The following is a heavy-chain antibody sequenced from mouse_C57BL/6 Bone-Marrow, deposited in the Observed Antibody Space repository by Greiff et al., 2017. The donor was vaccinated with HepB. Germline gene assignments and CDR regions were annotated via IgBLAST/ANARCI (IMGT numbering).Heavy chain of an antibody. CDR3: ARILTGPFAD. CDR1: GFTFSSYG. J-gene: IGHJ3*01. D-gene: IGHD4-1*01. CDR2: ISSGGSYT. Sequence: EVKVVESGGDLVKPGGSLKLSCAASGFTFSSYGMSWVRQTPDKRLEWVATISSGGSYTYYPDSVKGRFTISRDNAKNTLYLQMSSLKSEDTAMYYCARILTGPFADWGQGTLVTVSA. V-gene: IGHV5-6*01.